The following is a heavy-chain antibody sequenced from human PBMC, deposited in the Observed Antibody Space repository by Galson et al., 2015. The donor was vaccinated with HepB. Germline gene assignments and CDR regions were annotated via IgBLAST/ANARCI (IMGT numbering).Heavy chain of an antibody. Sequence: SVKVSCKVSGYTLTELSMHWVRQAPGKGLEWMGGFDPEDGETIYAQKFQGRVTMTEDTSTDTAYMELSSLRSEDTAVYYCATDYLRYSSGGWVDCWGQGTLVTVSS. CDR2: FDPEDGET. CDR3: ATDYLRYSSGGWVDC. J-gene: IGHJ4*02. V-gene: IGHV1-24*01. CDR1: GYTLTELS. D-gene: IGHD6-19*01.